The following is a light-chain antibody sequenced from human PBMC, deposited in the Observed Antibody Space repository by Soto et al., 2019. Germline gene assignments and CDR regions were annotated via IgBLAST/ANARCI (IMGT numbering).Light chain of an antibody. CDR1: SSDVGNYNY. CDR2: DVS. J-gene: IGLJ2*01. CDR3: SSYTTSSTLV. V-gene: IGLV2-14*03. Sequence: QSALTQPASVSGSPGQSITISCTGTSSDVGNYNYVSWYQQHPGKVPRLMIYDVSNRPSGVSDRFSGSKSGNTASLTISGLQAEDEADYYCSSYTTSSTLVFGGGTKVTVL.